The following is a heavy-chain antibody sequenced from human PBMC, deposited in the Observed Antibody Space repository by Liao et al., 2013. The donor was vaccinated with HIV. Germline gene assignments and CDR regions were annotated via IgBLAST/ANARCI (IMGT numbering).Heavy chain of an antibody. CDR3: ARGGGAYCGGDCYTWFDP. D-gene: IGHD2-21*01. CDR2: ISHSGFT. V-gene: IGHV4-59*12. J-gene: IGHJ5*02. Sequence: QVQLQESGPGLVKPSETLSLTCTVSGSSISTDYWGWIRQPPGKGLEWIGHISHSGFTNNNPSLKSRVTILVDTSKNRFSLKLSSVTAADTAVYYCARGGGAYCGGDCYTWFDPWGQGTLVTVSS. CDR1: GSSISTDY.